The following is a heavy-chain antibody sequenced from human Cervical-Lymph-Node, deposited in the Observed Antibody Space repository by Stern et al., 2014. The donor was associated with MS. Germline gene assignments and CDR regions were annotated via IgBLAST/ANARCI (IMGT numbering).Heavy chain of an antibody. D-gene: IGHD1-26*01. CDR3: ARISLGSGIDY. CDR1: ENTFTGYY. Sequence: HLVQSGAEVKQPGASMKVTCKASENTFTGYYIHWVRQAPGQGLEWMGWINPNSGATNYAQRFQDRVSLTSDTSNTLAYMELDRLTSDDTAVYYCARISLGSGIDYWGQGSLVTVSS. V-gene: IGHV1-2*02. CDR2: INPNSGAT. J-gene: IGHJ4*02.